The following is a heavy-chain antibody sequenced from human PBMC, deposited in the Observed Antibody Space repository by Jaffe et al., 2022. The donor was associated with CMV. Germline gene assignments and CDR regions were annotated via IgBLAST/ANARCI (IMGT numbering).Heavy chain of an antibody. CDR2: INHSGST. J-gene: IGHJ5*02. V-gene: IGHV4-34*01. Sequence: QVQLQQWGAGLLKPSETLSLTCAVYGGSFSGYYWSWIRQPPGKGLEWIGEINHSGSTNYNPSLKSRVTISVDTSKNQFSLKLSSVTAADTAVYYCARGAPQLYQLLYPHQNWFDPWGQGTLVTVSS. CDR1: GGSFSGYY. D-gene: IGHD2-2*02. CDR3: ARGAPQLYQLLYPHQNWFDP.